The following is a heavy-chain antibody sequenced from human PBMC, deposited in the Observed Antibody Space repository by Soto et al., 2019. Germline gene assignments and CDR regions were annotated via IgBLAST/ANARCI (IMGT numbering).Heavy chain of an antibody. J-gene: IGHJ6*02. V-gene: IGHV3-74*03. D-gene: IGHD4-17*01. CDR3: ERDSYARHV. CDR2: INIDGSGT. Sequence: GGSLRLSCAASGVTHRNYWMHWVRPAPGKGLVWVSRINIDGSGTTYADSVKGRFTISRDNAKNTVYLELKHLRADDTSVCYRERDSYARHVWGQGSTVTVSS. CDR1: GVTHRNYW.